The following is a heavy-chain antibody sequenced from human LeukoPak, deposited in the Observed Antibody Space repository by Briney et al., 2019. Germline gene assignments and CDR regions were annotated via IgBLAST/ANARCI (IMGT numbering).Heavy chain of an antibody. V-gene: IGHV1-18*01. J-gene: IGHJ4*02. CDR2: ISTYNGNT. CDR3: ARILRYDFWSAYYFDY. CDR1: GYTFNSYD. D-gene: IGHD3-3*01. Sequence: ASVKVSCKASGYTFNSYDISWVRQAPGQGLEWMAWISTYNGNTNYALKVQGRATMTTDTSTSTAYMELRSLRSDDTAVYYCARILRYDFWSAYYFDYWGQGTLVTVSS.